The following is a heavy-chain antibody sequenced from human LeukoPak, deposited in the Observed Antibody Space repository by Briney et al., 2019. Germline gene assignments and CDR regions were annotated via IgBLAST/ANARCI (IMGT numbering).Heavy chain of an antibody. Sequence: SETLSLTCSVSGGSISSYYWSWIRQPPGKGLEWIGYIYYSGSTNYNPPLKSRVTISVDTSKNQFSLKLSSVTAADTAVYYCARGAGETAMVTNFDYWGQGTLVTVSS. J-gene: IGHJ4*02. CDR2: IYYSGST. V-gene: IGHV4-59*01. D-gene: IGHD5-18*01. CDR3: ARGAGETAMVTNFDY. CDR1: GGSISSYY.